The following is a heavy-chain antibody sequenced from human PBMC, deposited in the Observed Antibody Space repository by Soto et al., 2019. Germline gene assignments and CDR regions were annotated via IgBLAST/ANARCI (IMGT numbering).Heavy chain of an antibody. CDR2: INSDGSST. CDR3: ARGYCSSTSCYADAFDI. J-gene: IGHJ3*02. V-gene: IGHV3-74*01. CDR1: GFTFSSYW. Sequence: PGGSLRLSCAASGFTFSSYWMHWVRQAPGKGLVWVSRINSDGSSTSYADSVKGRFTISRDNAKNTLYLQMNSLRAEDTAVYYCARGYCSSTSCYADAFDIWGQGTMVTVSS. D-gene: IGHD2-2*01.